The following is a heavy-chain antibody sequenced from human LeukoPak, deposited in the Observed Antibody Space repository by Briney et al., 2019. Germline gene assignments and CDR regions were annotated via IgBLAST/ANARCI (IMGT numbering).Heavy chain of an antibody. CDR1: GFTFSSYA. CDR3: AKDPTADTVFAWFDP. CDR2: ISADGGTT. V-gene: IGHV3-23*01. J-gene: IGHJ5*02. Sequence: TGGSLRLSCAASGFTFSSYAMSWVRQAPGEGLEWVSVISADGGTTYYADSVKGRFTISRDNSKNTLYLQMNSLRAEDTALYYCAKDPTADTVFAWFDPWGQGTLVTVSS. D-gene: IGHD5/OR15-5a*01.